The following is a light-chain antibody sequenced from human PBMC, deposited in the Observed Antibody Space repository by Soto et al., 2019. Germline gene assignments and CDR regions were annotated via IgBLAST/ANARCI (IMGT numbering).Light chain of an antibody. CDR1: QSVGGTF. J-gene: IGKJ3*01. CDR2: GAS. CDR3: QQYNNWPLT. Sequence: TQSPVSLRRLPAEGATLSCRASQSVGGTFLAWYQQKGGQAPRLLIYGASTRATGIPARFSGSGSGTEFTLTISSLQSEDFAVYYCQQYNNWPLTFGPGTKVDIK. V-gene: IGKV3-15*01.